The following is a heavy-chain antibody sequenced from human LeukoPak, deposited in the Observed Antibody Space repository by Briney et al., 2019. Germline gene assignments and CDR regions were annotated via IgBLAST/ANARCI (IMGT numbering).Heavy chain of an antibody. J-gene: IGHJ5*02. V-gene: IGHV2-5*02. CDR2: IYWDDDK. CDR3: AHRQIQGIMFGGGGFDP. D-gene: IGHD3-16*01. CDR1: GFSLSTSGVG. Sequence: ASGPTLVNPTQTLTLTCTFSGFSLSTSGVGVGWIRQPPGKALEWLSLIYWDDDKRYSPSLKSRLTITKDTSKNQVVLIMTNMDPVDTGTYYCAHRQIQGIMFGGGGFDPWGQGTLSPSPQ.